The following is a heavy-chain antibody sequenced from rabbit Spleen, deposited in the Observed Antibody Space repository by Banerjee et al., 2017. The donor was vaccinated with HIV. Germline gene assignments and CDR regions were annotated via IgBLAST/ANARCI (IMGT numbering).Heavy chain of an antibody. J-gene: IGHJ4*01. Sequence: QEQLVESGGGLVQPGGSLKLSCKASGFDFSSYGMSWVRQAPGKGLEWIGYVDPVFGITYYANSVKGRFTISRDNAQNTVFLQMTSLTAADTATYFCVRELVYYFNLWGPGTLVTVS. CDR2: VDPVFGIT. CDR3: VRELVYYFNL. V-gene: IGHV1S47*01. D-gene: IGHD1-1*01. CDR1: GFDFSSYG.